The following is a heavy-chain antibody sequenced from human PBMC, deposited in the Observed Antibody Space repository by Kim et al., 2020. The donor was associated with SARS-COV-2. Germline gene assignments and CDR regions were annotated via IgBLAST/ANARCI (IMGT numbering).Heavy chain of an antibody. CDR3: ATRKYSSDWYWYYFDP. D-gene: IGHD6-19*01. V-gene: IGHV4-59*03. CDR1: GASMSSYY. CDR2: AYYSGNT. J-gene: IGHJ4*02. Sequence: SETLSLTCTVSGASMSSYYWSWIRQPPGKGLEWIGYAYYSGNTNYNPSLKSRVTISVDTSKNQVSLKVASVTAADTAVYYCATRKYSSDWYWYYFDPWGQGTLVTVSS.